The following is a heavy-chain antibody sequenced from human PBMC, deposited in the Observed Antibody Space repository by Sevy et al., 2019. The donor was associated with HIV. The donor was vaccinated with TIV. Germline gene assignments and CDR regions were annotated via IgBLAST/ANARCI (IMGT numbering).Heavy chain of an antibody. J-gene: IGHJ3*02. Sequence: GGSLRLSCAASGFTFSPYWMHWVHQGPGKGLVWVSHINGDGRNTIYADSVKGRFTISRDNAKNTLYLQMNSLRADDTAVYYCARDRGLPDAFDIWGQWTLVTVSS. D-gene: IGHD4-17*01. CDR1: GFTFSPYW. CDR2: INGDGRNT. V-gene: IGHV3-74*01. CDR3: ARDRGLPDAFDI.